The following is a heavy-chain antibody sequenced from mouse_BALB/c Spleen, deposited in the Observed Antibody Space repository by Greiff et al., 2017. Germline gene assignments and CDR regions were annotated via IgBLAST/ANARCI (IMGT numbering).Heavy chain of an antibody. J-gene: IGHJ3*01. CDR2: ISSGGST. V-gene: IGHV5-6-5*01. CDR3: ARDDGYSRFAY. Sequence: EVKLVESGGGLVKPGGSLKLSCAASGFTFSSYAMSWVRQTPEKRLEWVASISSGGSTYYPDSVKGRFTISRDNARNILYLQMSSLRSEDTAMYYCARDDGYSRFAYWGQGTLVTVSA. CDR1: GFTFSSYA. D-gene: IGHD2-3*01.